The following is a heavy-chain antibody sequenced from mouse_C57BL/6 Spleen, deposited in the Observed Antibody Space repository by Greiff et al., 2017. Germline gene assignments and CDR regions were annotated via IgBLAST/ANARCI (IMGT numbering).Heavy chain of an antibody. CDR1: GYTFTSYW. CDR3: ARPDGSSLYYAMDY. CDR2: IHPNSGST. Sequence: VQLQQSGAELVKPGASVKLSCKASGYTFTSYWMHWVKQRPGQGLEWIGMIHPNSGSTNYNEKFKSKATLTVDKSSSTAYMQLSSLTSEDSAVYYCARPDGSSLYYAMDYWGQGTSVTVSS. D-gene: IGHD1-1*01. V-gene: IGHV1-64*01. J-gene: IGHJ4*01.